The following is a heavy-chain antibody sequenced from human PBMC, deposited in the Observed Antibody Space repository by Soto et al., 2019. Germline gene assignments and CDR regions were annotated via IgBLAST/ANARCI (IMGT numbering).Heavy chain of an antibody. CDR1: GFTFVTYG. V-gene: IGHV3-33*01. CDR3: ARDDRASGWHVVMDF. CDR2: IWYDGNNK. Sequence: VGPLRLSCAASGFTFVTYGMHWVRQAPGKGLEWVAVIWYDGNNKYYADSVKGRFTISRDSSTNTLYLQMNSLRAEDTALYSFARDDRASGWHVVMDFRGQGTTVPVSS. D-gene: IGHD6-19*01. J-gene: IGHJ6*02.